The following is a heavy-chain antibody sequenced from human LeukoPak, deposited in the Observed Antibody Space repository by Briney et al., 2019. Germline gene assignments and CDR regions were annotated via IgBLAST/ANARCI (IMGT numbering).Heavy chain of an antibody. D-gene: IGHD1-26*01. Sequence: GGSLRLSCAASGFTFSSYWMHWVRQAPGKGLAWVSRIKNDGSTTGYADSVKGRFTISRDNAKNTLYLQMNSLRAEDTAVYYCARGGSPPEALGDAFDIWGQGTMVTVSS. CDR2: IKNDGSTT. V-gene: IGHV3-74*01. CDR1: GFTFSSYW. J-gene: IGHJ3*02. CDR3: ARGGSPPEALGDAFDI.